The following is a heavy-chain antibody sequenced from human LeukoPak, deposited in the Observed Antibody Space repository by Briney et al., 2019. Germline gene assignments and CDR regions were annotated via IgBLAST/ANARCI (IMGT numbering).Heavy chain of an antibody. V-gene: IGHV4-34*01. CDR2: INHSGST. CDR1: GGSFSGYY. D-gene: IGHD3-3*01. J-gene: IGHJ4*02. Sequence: SETLSLTCAVYGGSFSGYYWSWIRQPPGKGLEWIGEINHSGSTNYNPSLKSRVTISVDTSKNQFSLKLSSVTAADTAVYYCARRYDFWSGYPPPLDYWGQGTLVTVSS. CDR3: ARRYDFWSGYPPPLDY.